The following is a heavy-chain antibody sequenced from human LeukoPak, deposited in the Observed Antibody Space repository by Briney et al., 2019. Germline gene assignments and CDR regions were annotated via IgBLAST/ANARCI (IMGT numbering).Heavy chain of an antibody. V-gene: IGHV5-51*01. CDR2: IYPGDSDT. CDR3: ARAHGYCSSTSCYNYYYYMDV. CDR1: GYSFTSYW. J-gene: IGHJ6*03. D-gene: IGHD2-2*02. Sequence: GESLKISCKGSGYSFTSYWIGWVRQMPGKGLEWMGVIYPGDSDTRYSPSFQGQVTISADKSSSTAYLQWSSLKASDTAMYYCARAHGYCSSTSCYNYYYYMDVWGKGTTVTVSS.